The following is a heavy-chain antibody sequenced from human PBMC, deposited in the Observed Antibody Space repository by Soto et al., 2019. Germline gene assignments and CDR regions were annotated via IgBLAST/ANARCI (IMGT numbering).Heavy chain of an antibody. CDR3: ARDRYYDFWSAEAPEQAFDI. D-gene: IGHD3-3*01. CDR2: INPNSGGT. Sequence: GASVKVSCKASGYTFTGYYMHWVRQAPGQGLEWMGWINPNSGGTNYAQKFQGRVTMTRDTSISTAYMELSRLRSDDTAVYYCARDRYYDFWSAEAPEQAFDIWGQGTMVTVSS. CDR1: GYTFTGYY. V-gene: IGHV1-2*02. J-gene: IGHJ3*02.